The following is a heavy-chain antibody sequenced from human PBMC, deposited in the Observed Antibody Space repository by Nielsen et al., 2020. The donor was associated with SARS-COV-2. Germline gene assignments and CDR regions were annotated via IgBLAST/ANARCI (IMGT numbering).Heavy chain of an antibody. CDR3: ARVIGSRRITMVRGAFYGMDV. CDR2: INHSGST. D-gene: IGHD3-10*01. V-gene: IGHV4-34*01. CDR1: GGSVSSGRYY. J-gene: IGHJ6*02. Sequence: ASLRLACTVSGGSVSSGRYYWIWFRQPPGKGLARIGEINHSGSTNYNPSLKSRVTISVDTAKNQFSLKLSSVTAADTAVYYCARVIGSRRITMVRGAFYGMDVWGQGTTVTVSS.